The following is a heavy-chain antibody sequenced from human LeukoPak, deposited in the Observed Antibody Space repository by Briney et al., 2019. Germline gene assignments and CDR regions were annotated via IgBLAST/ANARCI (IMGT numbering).Heavy chain of an antibody. J-gene: IGHJ5*02. CDR1: GFTFSDYY. Sequence: GGSLRLSCAASGFTFSDYYMTWIRQAPGKGLEWVSYISSSSNNIHYANSVRGRFTISRDNAKNSVYLQTNSLRAEDTAIYYCARAAGWFDPWGQGTLVTVSS. V-gene: IGHV3-11*01. CDR3: ARAAGWFDP. CDR2: ISSSSNNI.